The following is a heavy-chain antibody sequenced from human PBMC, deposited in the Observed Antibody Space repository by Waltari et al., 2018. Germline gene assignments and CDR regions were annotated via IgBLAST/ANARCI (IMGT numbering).Heavy chain of an antibody. CDR2: VYVTGNT. CDR3: ARRLVVAGTLDVFDL. J-gene: IGHJ3*01. CDR1: GFTVNSTH. D-gene: IGHD2-15*01. Sequence: EVQLVESGGDLIQPGGPLRPSCAAPGFTVNSTHINWVLQSPGKGLEWVSVVYVTGNTDYADSVKGRFTTSRDNSKNTVYLQMDSLRVEDTAMYYCARRLVVAGTLDVFDLWGQGTRVIVSS. V-gene: IGHV3-53*03.